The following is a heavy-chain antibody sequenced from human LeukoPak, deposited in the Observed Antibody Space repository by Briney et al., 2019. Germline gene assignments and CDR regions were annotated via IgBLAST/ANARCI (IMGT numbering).Heavy chain of an antibody. V-gene: IGHV4-59*12. J-gene: IGHJ5*02. CDR3: ARARRIAAASRWFDP. Sequence: SETLSLTCTVSGGSISSYYWSWIRQPPGKGLEWIGYIYYSGSTNYNPSLKSRVTISVDTSKNQFSLKLSSVTAADTAVHYCARARRIAAASRWFDPWGQGTLVTVSS. CDR1: GGSISSYY. D-gene: IGHD6-13*01. CDR2: IYYSGST.